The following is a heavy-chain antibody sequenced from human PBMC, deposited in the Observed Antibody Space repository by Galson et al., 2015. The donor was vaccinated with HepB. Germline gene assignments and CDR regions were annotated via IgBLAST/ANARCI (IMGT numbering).Heavy chain of an antibody. CDR2: ISSSSSTI. Sequence: SLRLSCAASGFTFSSYSMNWVRQAPGKGLEWVSYISSSSSTIYYADSVKGRFTISRDNAKNSLYLQMNSLRDEDTAVYYCASPGIAVAGAFDYWGQGTLVTVSS. V-gene: IGHV3-48*02. CDR1: GFTFSSYS. CDR3: ASPGIAVAGAFDY. J-gene: IGHJ4*02. D-gene: IGHD6-19*01.